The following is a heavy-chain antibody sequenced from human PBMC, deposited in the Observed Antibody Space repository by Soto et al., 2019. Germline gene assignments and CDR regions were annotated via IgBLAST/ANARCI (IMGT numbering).Heavy chain of an antibody. CDR2: IKSDGRGT. Sequence: EVQLVETGGGLVQPGESLTLSCAASGFTFSSYWRHWVRQAPGKGLVWVSRIKSDGRGTYYADYVKGPLTSSRDNAKNTRYLRQKSLRVEDTAVYFGARGDGDRYDGNGYLARHWGKGTMVTVPS. V-gene: IGHV3-74*01. J-gene: IGHJ4*02. D-gene: IGHD3-22*01. CDR3: ARGDGDRYDGNGYLARH. CDR1: GFTFSSYW.